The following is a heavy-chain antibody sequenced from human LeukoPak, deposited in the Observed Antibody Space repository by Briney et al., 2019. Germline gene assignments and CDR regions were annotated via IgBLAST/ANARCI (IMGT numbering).Heavy chain of an antibody. CDR2: ISSNGGST. Sequence: PGGSLRLSCAASGFTFSSYAMHWVRQAPGKGLEYVSAISSNGGSTYYANSVKGRFTISRDNSKNTLYLQMGSLRAEDMAVYYCARGQSRRLLWFGPSLFDPWGQGTLVTVSS. D-gene: IGHD3-10*01. CDR1: GFTFSSYA. V-gene: IGHV3-64*01. J-gene: IGHJ5*02. CDR3: ARGQSRRLLWFGPSLFDP.